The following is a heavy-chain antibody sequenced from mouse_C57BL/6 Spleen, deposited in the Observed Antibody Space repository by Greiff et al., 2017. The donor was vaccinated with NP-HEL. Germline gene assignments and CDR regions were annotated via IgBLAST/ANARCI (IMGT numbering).Heavy chain of an antibody. CDR1: GYSITSGYY. Sequence: EVKLQESGPGLVKPSQSLSLTCSVTGYSITSGYYWNWIRQFPGNKLEWMGYISYDGSNNYNPSLKNRISITRDTSKNQFFLKLNSVTTEDTATYYCARDGDGSRAWFAYWGQGTLVTVSA. D-gene: IGHD1-1*01. V-gene: IGHV3-6*01. CDR2: ISYDGSN. CDR3: ARDGDGSRAWFAY. J-gene: IGHJ3*01.